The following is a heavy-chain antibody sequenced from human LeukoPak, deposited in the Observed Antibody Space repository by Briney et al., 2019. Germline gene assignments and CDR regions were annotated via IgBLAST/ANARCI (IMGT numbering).Heavy chain of an antibody. Sequence: SETLSLTCTVSSGSISNSNYYWGWIRQPPGKGLEWIGSIFYSGSTDYNPSLKSRVTISVDTSKNQFSLKLSSVTAADTAVYYCARGLPMATRRYFDYWGQGTLVTVSS. CDR2: IFYSGST. CDR3: ARGLPMATRRYFDY. CDR1: SGSISNSNYY. D-gene: IGHD5-24*01. J-gene: IGHJ4*02. V-gene: IGHV4-39*01.